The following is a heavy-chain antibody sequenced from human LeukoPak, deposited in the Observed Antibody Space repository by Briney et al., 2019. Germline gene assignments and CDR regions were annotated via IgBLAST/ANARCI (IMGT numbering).Heavy chain of an antibody. CDR3: SRESGPFCPFGY. J-gene: IGHJ4*02. D-gene: IGHD1-26*01. CDR2: ISLAGQT. CDR1: GFTFSNAW. Sequence: NPGGSLRLSCAASGFTFSNAWMSWVRQPPGQGLEWIGEISLAGQTNYNPSLNGRVTMSLDKSSNQLSLHLTSVTAADTATYYCSRESGPFCPFGYWGQGTLVIVSS. V-gene: IGHV4-4*02.